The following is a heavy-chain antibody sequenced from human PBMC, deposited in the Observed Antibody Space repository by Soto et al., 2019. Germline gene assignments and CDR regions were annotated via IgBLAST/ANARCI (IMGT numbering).Heavy chain of an antibody. Sequence: GGSLRLSCAASGFTFSSYGMHWVRQAPGKGLEWVVVISYDGSNKYYADSVKGRFTISRDNSKNTLYLQMNSLRAEDTAVYYCASKSGSYFDYWGQGTLVTVSS. V-gene: IGHV3-30*03. CDR1: GFTFSSYG. CDR2: ISYDGSNK. CDR3: ASKSGSYFDY. J-gene: IGHJ4*02. D-gene: IGHD1-26*01.